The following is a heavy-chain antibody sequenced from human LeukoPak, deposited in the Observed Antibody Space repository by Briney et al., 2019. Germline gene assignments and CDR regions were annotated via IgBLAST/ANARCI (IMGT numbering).Heavy chain of an antibody. CDR1: GYTFTSYY. D-gene: IGHD5-12*01. CDR2: INPSGGST. J-gene: IGHJ3*02. V-gene: IGHV1-46*01. Sequence: ASVKVSCKASGYTFTSYYMHWVRQAPGQGLEWMGIINPSGGSTSYAQKFQSGVTMTRDMSTSTVYMELSSLRSEDTAVYYCARDTRGFGAFDIWGQGTMVTVSS. CDR3: ARDTRGFGAFDI.